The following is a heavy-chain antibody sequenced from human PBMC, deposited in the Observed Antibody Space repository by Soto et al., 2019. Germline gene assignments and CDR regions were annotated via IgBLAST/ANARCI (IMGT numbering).Heavy chain of an antibody. D-gene: IGHD5-12*01. Sequence: QVQLQESGPGLVKPSETLSLTCTVSGGSLNDFYWSWIRQPPGKAPEWIAYISDSGSTNYNPSLRGRAIISVATSNNQFSLKLTSVTAADTAVYYCARDGYNSYYFDFWGQGTLVTVSS. CDR2: ISDSGST. V-gene: IGHV4-59*01. J-gene: IGHJ4*02. CDR1: GGSLNDFY. CDR3: ARDGYNSYYFDF.